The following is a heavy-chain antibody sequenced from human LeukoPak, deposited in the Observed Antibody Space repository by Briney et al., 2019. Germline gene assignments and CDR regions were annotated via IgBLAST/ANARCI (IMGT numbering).Heavy chain of an antibody. V-gene: IGHV3-7*01. J-gene: IGHJ4*02. Sequence: GGSLRLSCAASGFTFSSFWMSWVRRAPGEGLEWVANIKQDGSEKNYVDSVKGRFTISRDNAKNSLYLQMNSLRAEDTAVYYCAGGSGWIFDSWGQGTLVTVSS. CDR1: GFTFSSFW. CDR2: IKQDGSEK. D-gene: IGHD6-19*01. CDR3: AGGSGWIFDS.